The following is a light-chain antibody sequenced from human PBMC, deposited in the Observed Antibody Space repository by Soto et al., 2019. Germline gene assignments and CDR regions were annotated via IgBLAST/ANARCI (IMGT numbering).Light chain of an antibody. J-gene: IGKJ1*01. CDR3: QKYNSAPRT. CDR1: HGISNY. V-gene: IGKV1-27*01. Sequence: IHMTLSPSSLSASIGDRVRITCRASHGISNYLAWYQQKPGKVPKLLIYAASTLQSGVPSRFSGSGSGTDFTLTISSLQPEDVATYYCQKYNSAPRTFGQGTKVDI. CDR2: AAS.